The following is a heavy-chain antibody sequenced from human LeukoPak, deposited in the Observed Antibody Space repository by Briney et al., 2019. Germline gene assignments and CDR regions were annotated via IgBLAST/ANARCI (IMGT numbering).Heavy chain of an antibody. CDR3: ARDRSRSGYLSFDF. V-gene: IGHV3-64*01. D-gene: IGHD3-22*01. CDR1: GFTFSSHA. Sequence: GSLSLSCAASGFTFSSHAMHWVRQAPGKGLEYVSSISSNGGSTYYANSVKGRFTISRDNSKNTMYLQMGSLRAEDMAVYYCARDRSRSGYLSFDFWGQGTLVTVSS. J-gene: IGHJ4*02. CDR2: ISSNGGST.